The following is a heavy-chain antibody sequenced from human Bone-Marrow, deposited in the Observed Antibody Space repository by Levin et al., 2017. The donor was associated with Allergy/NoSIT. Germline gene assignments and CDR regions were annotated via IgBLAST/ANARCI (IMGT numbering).Heavy chain of an antibody. Sequence: GSLRLSCAVSGFSFSSYAMNWVRQAPGKGLEWVSTISGSAPNTYYVDSVQGRFTISRDKSKNTLFLQMNSLRAEDTAVYYCAKSDHDFWSPFGMDVWGQGTTVTVSS. V-gene: IGHV3-23*01. J-gene: IGHJ6*02. CDR3: AKSDHDFWSPFGMDV. CDR2: ISGSAPNT. CDR1: GFSFSSYA. D-gene: IGHD3-3*01.